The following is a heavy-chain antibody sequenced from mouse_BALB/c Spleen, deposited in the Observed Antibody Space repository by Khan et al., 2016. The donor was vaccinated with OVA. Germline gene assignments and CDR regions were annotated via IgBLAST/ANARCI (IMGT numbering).Heavy chain of an antibody. Sequence: EVQLQESGPGLVKPSQSLSLTCTVTGYSITSDYAWNWIRQFPGNKLEWMGYISYSGSTTYNPSLKSRLSITPDTSKDQFFLQLKSVTSEDTATYYCASELGRYYALDYWGQGTSVTVAS. CDR2: ISYSGST. J-gene: IGHJ4*01. D-gene: IGHD4-1*01. CDR3: ASELGRYYALDY. CDR1: GYSITSDYA. V-gene: IGHV3-2*02.